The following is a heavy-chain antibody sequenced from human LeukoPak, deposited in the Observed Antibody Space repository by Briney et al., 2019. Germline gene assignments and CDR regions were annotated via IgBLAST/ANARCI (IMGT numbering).Heavy chain of an antibody. CDR3: AREYTVRQQLVLGY. J-gene: IGHJ4*02. V-gene: IGHV1-2*02. D-gene: IGHD6-13*01. CDR2: INPNSGGT. CDR1: GYTLTDYY. Sequence: ASVKVSCKASGYTLTDYYMHWVRQAPGQGLEWMGWINPNSGGTNYAQKFQGRVTMTRDTSISTAYMELSRLRSDDTAVYYCAREYTVRQQLVLGYWGQGTLVTVSS.